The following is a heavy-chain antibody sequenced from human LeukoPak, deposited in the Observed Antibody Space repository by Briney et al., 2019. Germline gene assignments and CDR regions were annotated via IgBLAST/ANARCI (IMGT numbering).Heavy chain of an antibody. CDR1: GYSFSSYW. J-gene: IGHJ4*02. CDR2: IYPGDSDT. CDR3: ARQDPDGEYYFDY. Sequence: GESLKISCKGSGYSFSSYWIGWVGQMPGKGLEWMGIIYPGDSDTRYSPSFRGQVTISADKSFSTAYLQWSSLKASDTAMYYCARQDPDGEYYFDYWGQGTLVTVSS. D-gene: IGHD3-10*01. V-gene: IGHV5-51*01.